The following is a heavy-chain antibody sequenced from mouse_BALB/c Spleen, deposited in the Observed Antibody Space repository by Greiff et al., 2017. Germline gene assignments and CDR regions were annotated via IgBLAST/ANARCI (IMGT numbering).Heavy chain of an antibody. V-gene: IGHV7-3*02. CDR1: GFTFTDYY. Sequence: EVQVVESGGGLVQPGGSLRLSCATSGFTFTDYYMSWVRQPPGKALEWLGFIRNKANGYTTEYSASVKGRFTISRDNSQSILYLQMNTLRAEDSATYYCARDRVLRLYYAMDYWGQGTSVTVSS. CDR2: IRNKANGYTT. CDR3: ARDRVLRLYYAMDY. J-gene: IGHJ4*01. D-gene: IGHD1-2*01.